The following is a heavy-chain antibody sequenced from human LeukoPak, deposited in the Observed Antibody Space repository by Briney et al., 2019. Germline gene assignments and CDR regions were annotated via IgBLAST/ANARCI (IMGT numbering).Heavy chain of an antibody. Sequence: PGGSLRLSCAASGFTFSSYAMSWVRQAPGKGLEWVSAISGSGGSTYYADSVKGRFTISRDNSKNTLYLQMNSLRAEDTAVYYCAKDPPFFMYYYDSSGYSARGGYWGQGTPVTVSS. CDR2: ISGSGGST. CDR1: GFTFSSYA. CDR3: AKDPPFFMYYYDSSGYSARGGY. V-gene: IGHV3-23*01. D-gene: IGHD3-22*01. J-gene: IGHJ4*02.